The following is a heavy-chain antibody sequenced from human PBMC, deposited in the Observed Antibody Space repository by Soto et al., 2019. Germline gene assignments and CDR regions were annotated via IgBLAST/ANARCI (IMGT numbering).Heavy chain of an antibody. CDR1: GFTFSSYA. J-gene: IGHJ4*02. V-gene: IGHV3-23*01. CDR3: AKEKYYYDSSGYELGY. D-gene: IGHD3-22*01. CDR2: ISGSGGST. Sequence: HPGGSLRLSCAASGFTFSSYAMSWVRQAPGKGLEWVSAISGSGGSTYYADSVKGRFTISRDNSKNTLYLQMNSLRAEDTAVYYCAKEKYYYDSSGYELGYWGQGTLVTVSS.